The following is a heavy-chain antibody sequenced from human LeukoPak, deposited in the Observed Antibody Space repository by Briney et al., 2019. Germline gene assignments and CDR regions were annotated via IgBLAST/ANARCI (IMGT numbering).Heavy chain of an antibody. J-gene: IGHJ5*02. V-gene: IGHV1-69*05. Sequence: SVKVSCKASGGTFSSYAISWVRQAPGQGLEWMGGIIPIFGTANYAQKFQDRVAMTTDTSTNTAYMELRSLRSDDTAVYYCAKSIKVALSGAYFDPWGQGTLVTVSS. CDR1: GGTFSSYA. CDR2: IIPIFGTA. CDR3: AKSIKVALSGAYFDP. D-gene: IGHD6-19*01.